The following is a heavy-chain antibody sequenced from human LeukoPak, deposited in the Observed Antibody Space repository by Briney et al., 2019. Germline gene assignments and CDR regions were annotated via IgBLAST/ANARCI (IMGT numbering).Heavy chain of an antibody. Sequence: SETLSLTCDVSGYAVGSSHYWGWIRQPPGRGLQWIGHVNFHGTSAYNASLRGRVSISTEASKNRFSLRLTSVTGADAAIYYCARVVSQAAPDWYMDVRGGGTVVIVSS. CDR1: GYAVGSSHY. V-gene: IGHV4-38-2*01. J-gene: IGHJ2*01. CDR3: ARVVSQAAPDWYMDV. CDR2: VNFHGTS. D-gene: IGHD2-21*01.